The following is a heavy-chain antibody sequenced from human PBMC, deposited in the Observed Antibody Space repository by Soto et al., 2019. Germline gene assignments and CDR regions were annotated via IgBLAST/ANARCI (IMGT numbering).Heavy chain of an antibody. CDR1: GFTVSSNY. D-gene: IGHD4-17*01. CDR2: IYSGGST. J-gene: IGHJ6*03. CDR3: ARVPTDAGYGDYVYYYYYMDV. Sequence: GGSLRLSCAASGFTVSSNYMSWVRQAPGKGLEWVSVIYSGGSTYYADSVKGRFTISRDNSKNTLYLQMNSLRAEDTAVYYCARVPTDAGYGDYVYYYYYMDVWGKGTTVTVSS. V-gene: IGHV3-66*01.